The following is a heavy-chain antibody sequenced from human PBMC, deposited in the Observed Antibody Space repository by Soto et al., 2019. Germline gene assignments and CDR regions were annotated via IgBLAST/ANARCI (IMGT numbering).Heavy chain of an antibody. J-gene: IGHJ4*02. V-gene: IGHV1-3*01. CDR2: INAGNGNT. Sequence: ASVKVSCKASGYTFTSYAMHWVRQAPGQGLEWMGWINAGNGNTKYSQKFQGRVTITRDTSASTAYMELSSLRSEDTAVYYCARDWYDSSGYGPFDYWGQGTLVTVSS. D-gene: IGHD3-22*01. CDR1: GYTFTSYA. CDR3: ARDWYDSSGYGPFDY.